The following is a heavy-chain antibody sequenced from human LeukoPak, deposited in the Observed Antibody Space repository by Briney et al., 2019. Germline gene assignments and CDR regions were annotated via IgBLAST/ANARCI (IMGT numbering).Heavy chain of an antibody. Sequence: ASVKVSCKASGYTFTSYYMHWVRQAPGQGLEWMGIINPSGGSTSYAQKFQGGVTMTRDTSTSTVYMELSSLRSEDTAVYYCARDNGERSSWYPSFYYPYGMEVWGKGTTVTVSS. V-gene: IGHV1-46*01. CDR2: INPSGGST. J-gene: IGHJ6*04. CDR3: ARDNGERSSWYPSFYYPYGMEV. D-gene: IGHD6-13*01. CDR1: GYTFTSYY.